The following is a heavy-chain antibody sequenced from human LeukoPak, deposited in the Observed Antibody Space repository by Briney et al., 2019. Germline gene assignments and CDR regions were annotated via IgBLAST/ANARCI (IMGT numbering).Heavy chain of an antibody. CDR2: IWYDGRNK. CDR1: GFTFSSYG. J-gene: IGHJ6*02. Sequence: GGSLILSCAASGFTFSSYGMHWVRQAPGKGLEWVAVIWYDGRNKYYADSVKGRFTISRDNSKNTLYLQMNSLRAEDTAVYYCARDQTYYYYGVDVWGQGTTVTVSS. V-gene: IGHV3-33*01. CDR3: ARDQTYYYYGVDV.